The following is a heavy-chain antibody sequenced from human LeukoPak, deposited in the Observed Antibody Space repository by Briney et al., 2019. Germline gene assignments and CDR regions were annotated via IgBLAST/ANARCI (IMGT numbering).Heavy chain of an antibody. CDR1: GGSISSYY. J-gene: IGHJ4*02. Sequence: PSETLSLTCTVSGGSISSYYWSWIRQPPGKGLEWIGYIYYSGSTKYNPSLKSRVTISVDTSKNQFSLKLSSVPAADTAVYYCARGARAGYNLEPFDYWGQGTLVTVSS. V-gene: IGHV4-59*08. D-gene: IGHD5-24*01. CDR2: IYYSGST. CDR3: ARGARAGYNLEPFDY.